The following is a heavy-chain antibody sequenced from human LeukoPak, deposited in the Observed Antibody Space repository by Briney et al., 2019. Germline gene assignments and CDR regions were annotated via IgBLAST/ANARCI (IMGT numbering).Heavy chain of an antibody. J-gene: IGHJ4*02. D-gene: IGHD2-2*01. Sequence: ASVKVSCKASGYTFPGYFMHWVRQAPGQGLEWMGWINPNSGGTNYAQKFQGRVTMTRDTSISTAYMELSRLRSDDTAVYYCARSEPLVPAARNDYWGQGTLVTVSS. CDR2: INPNSGGT. V-gene: IGHV1-2*02. CDR1: GYTFPGYF. CDR3: ARSEPLVPAARNDY.